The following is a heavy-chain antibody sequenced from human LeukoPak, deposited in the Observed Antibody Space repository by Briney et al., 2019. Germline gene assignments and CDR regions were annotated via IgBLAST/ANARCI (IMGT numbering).Heavy chain of an antibody. CDR2: ISHNGGST. V-gene: IGHV3-64*01. CDR1: GFTFSSYA. Sequence: GGSLRLSCAASGFTFSSYAVHWVRQAPGKGLEFVSLISHNGGSTFYANSVKGRFTISRDNSKNTLYLQMGSLSVEDMAVYYCASPQGWGQGTMVTVSS. CDR3: ASPQG. J-gene: IGHJ3*01.